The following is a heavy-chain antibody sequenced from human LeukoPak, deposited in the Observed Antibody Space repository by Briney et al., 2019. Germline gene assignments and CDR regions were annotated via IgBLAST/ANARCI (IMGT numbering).Heavy chain of an antibody. D-gene: IGHD3-10*01. CDR2: ISRSSDYI. J-gene: IGHJ4*02. Sequence: PGGSLRLSCAASGFTFTKAWMNWVRQAPGKGLEWVSSISRSSDYIYYADSVKGRLTISRDNAKNSLYLQMNSLRAEDTAVYYCARRNPYGSGSYDYWGQGTLVTVSS. CDR3: ARRNPYGSGSYDY. V-gene: IGHV3-21*01. CDR1: GFTFTKAW.